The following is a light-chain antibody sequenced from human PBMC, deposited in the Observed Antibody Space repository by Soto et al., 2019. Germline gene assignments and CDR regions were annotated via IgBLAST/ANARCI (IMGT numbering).Light chain of an antibody. Sequence: LSQPASVSGSPGQSITISCTGTSSDVGGFEYVSWYQHQPGKAPKLIIYDVTKRPSGVSNRFSGSKSGSTASLTISGIQAEDEGDYYCGSITRSSTSVFGTGTKVTV. CDR3: GSITRSSTSV. V-gene: IGLV2-14*01. CDR2: DVT. CDR1: SSDVGGFEY. J-gene: IGLJ1*01.